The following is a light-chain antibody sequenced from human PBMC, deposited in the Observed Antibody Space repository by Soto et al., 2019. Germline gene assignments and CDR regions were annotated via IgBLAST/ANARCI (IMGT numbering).Light chain of an antibody. V-gene: IGKV3-20*01. CDR2: HAS. J-gene: IGKJ1*01. CDR3: QQYGTSPWT. CDR1: QSVSSNC. Sequence: DIVMTQSPATLSLSPGDRATLSCRASQSVSSNCLAWYQQKPGHAPRLLIFHASNMATGLPDRFSGSGSGTDFTLTISSLEPEDFAVFYCQQYGTSPWTCGQGTRGDIK.